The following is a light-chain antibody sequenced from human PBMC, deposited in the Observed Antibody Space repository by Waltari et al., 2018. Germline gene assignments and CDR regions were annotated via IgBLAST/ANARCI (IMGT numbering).Light chain of an antibody. V-gene: IGKV1-39*01. CDR3: QQSYSTPRT. Sequence: IQMTQSPSSLSASVGARVTITCRTSQSVATFLNWYQQKPGKAPELLIYAASSLQSGVPSRFSGSGSGTDFTLTINSVQPEDFATYYCQQSYSTPRTFGQGTKVEIK. CDR2: AAS. J-gene: IGKJ1*01. CDR1: QSVATF.